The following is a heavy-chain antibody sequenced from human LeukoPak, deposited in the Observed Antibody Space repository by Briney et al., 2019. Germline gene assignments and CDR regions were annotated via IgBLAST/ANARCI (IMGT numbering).Heavy chain of an antibody. V-gene: IGHV3-33*01. J-gene: IGHJ4*02. CDR2: IWYDGSNK. CDR1: GFTFSSYG. CDR3: ARDFITGTSLDY. Sequence: GGSLRLPCAASGFTFSSYGMHWVRQAPGKGLEWVAVIWYDGSNKYYADSVKGRFTISRDNSKNTLYLQMNSLRAEDTAVYYCARDFITGTSLDYWGQGTLVTVSS. D-gene: IGHD1-7*01.